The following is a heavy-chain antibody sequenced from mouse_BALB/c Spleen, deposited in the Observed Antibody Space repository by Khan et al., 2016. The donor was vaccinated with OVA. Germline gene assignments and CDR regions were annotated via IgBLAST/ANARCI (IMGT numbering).Heavy chain of an antibody. CDR1: GFTFSSYA. D-gene: IGHD1-1*01. J-gene: IGHJ2*01. CDR3: ARSHGYYGSNYFDY. Sequence: ELVESGGGLVKPGGSLKLSCAASGFTFSSYAMSWVRQTPEKRLEWVATISSGGSYTYYPDSVKGRFTISRDNAKNSLYLQMRSLRSEDTAMYYCARSHGYYGSNYFDYWGQGTTLTVSP. CDR2: ISSGGSYT. V-gene: IGHV5-9-3*01.